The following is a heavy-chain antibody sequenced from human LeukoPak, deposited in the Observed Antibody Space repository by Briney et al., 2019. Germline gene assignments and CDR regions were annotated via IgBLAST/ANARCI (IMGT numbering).Heavy chain of an antibody. D-gene: IGHD2-15*01. V-gene: IGHV4-30-4*01. CDR3: ARDCSGGSCYDALDA. J-gene: IGHJ3*01. CDR2: IYNRGST. Sequence: PSQTLSLTCTVSGGSINSDDYYWSWIRQPPGEGLEWMGYIYNRGSTYYNPSLKSRVTISLDTSRNQFSLRLSSVTAADTAMYYCARDCSGGSCYDALDAWGQGTMVTVSS. CDR1: GGSINSDDYY.